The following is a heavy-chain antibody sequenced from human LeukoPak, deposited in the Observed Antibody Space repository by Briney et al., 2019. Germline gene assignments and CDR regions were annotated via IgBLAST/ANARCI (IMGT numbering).Heavy chain of an antibody. J-gene: IGHJ4*02. Sequence: GSLRLSCAASGFTFSSYGMNWVRQAPGKGLEWVSSISSSSSYIYYADSVKGRFTISRDNAKNSLYLQMNSLRAEDTAVYYCARDKLDYGDYVFNYWGQGTLVTVSS. CDR1: GFTFSSYG. V-gene: IGHV3-21*01. CDR2: ISSSSSYI. CDR3: ARDKLDYGDYVFNY. D-gene: IGHD4-17*01.